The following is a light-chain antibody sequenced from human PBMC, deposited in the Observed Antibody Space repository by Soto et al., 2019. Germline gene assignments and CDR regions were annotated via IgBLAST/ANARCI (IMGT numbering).Light chain of an antibody. CDR3: QQYKTYPLA. CDR1: QGMNNY. Sequence: DIQMTQSPSSLSASVGDIVTITCRASQGMNNYLAWFQQKPGKAHKSLIYAASNLRSGVPSKFSGSGAGTDYSLTISRLQPQDFATYYCQQYKTYPLAFGGGTTVDI. CDR2: AAS. V-gene: IGKV1-16*02. J-gene: IGKJ4*01.